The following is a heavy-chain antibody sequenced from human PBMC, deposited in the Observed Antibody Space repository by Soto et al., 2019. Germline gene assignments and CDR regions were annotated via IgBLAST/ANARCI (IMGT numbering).Heavy chain of an antibody. CDR1: GFPFSIYS. CDR2: ITSDTNTI. Sequence: GGSLRLSCAASGFPFSIYSVNWVRQAPGKGLEWFSYITSDTNTIKYADSVKGRFTISRDNSKNTLYLQMNSLRAEDTAVYYCSRDSGYCSGGSCYSAFNWFDPWGQGTLVTVSS. CDR3: SRDSGYCSGGSCYSAFNWFDP. V-gene: IGHV3-48*01. D-gene: IGHD2-15*01. J-gene: IGHJ5*02.